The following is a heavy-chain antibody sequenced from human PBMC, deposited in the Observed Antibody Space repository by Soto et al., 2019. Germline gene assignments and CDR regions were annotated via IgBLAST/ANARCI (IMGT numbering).Heavy chain of an antibody. V-gene: IGHV4-4*07. CDR1: GDSISSYY. CDR3: AGTRGYSYPPDY. D-gene: IGHD5-18*01. Sequence: QVQLQESGPGLVKPSETLTLTCTVSGDSISSYYWRWIRQPPGKGLEWIGRIYTSGSTNYNPSHTSRVTMSVDTSKNQLSLKLSSVTAADTAVYCCAGTRGYSYPPDYWGQGTLVTVSS. CDR2: IYTSGST. J-gene: IGHJ4*02.